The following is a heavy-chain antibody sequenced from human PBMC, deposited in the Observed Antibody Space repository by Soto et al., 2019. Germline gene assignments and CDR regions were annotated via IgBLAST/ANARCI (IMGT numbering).Heavy chain of an antibody. CDR1: GYTFANYD. CDR2: ISTKSGNT. D-gene: IGHD3-3*01. J-gene: IGHJ4*02. V-gene: IGHV1-18*04. CDR3: ERSYFDSWTEYSNPVKY. Sequence: QVQLVQSAAEVKKPGASVKVSCKASGYTFANYDISWVRQAPGQGLEWMGWISTKSGNTEYAQNVQGRVTLTADSATTTVHMELRSLRSDDTAVYYCERSYFDSWTEYSNPVKYWGQGTLVAVSS.